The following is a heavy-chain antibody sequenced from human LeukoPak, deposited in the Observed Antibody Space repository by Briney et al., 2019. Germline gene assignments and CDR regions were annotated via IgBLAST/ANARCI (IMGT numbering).Heavy chain of an antibody. CDR1: GFTFSSYE. V-gene: IGHV3-48*03. CDR3: ASTPTYYYGSGSPPIDY. D-gene: IGHD3-10*01. Sequence: GGSLRLSCAASGFTFSSYEMNWVRQAPGKGLEWVSYISSSGSTIYYADSVKGRFTISRGNAKNSLYLQMNSLRAEDTAVYYCASTPTYYYGSGSPPIDYWGQGTLVTVSS. J-gene: IGHJ4*02. CDR2: ISSSGSTI.